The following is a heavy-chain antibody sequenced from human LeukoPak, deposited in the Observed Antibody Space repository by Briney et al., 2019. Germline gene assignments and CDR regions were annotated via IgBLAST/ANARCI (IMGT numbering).Heavy chain of an antibody. J-gene: IGHJ4*02. CDR2: ISGSGGST. V-gene: IGHV3-23*01. D-gene: IGHD6-13*01. CDR3: AKAELSHGVKELYFDY. CDR1: GFTFSSYA. Sequence: GGSLRLSCAASGFTFSSYAMSWVRQAPGKGLEWVSAISGSGGSTYYADSVKGRFTISRDNSKNTLYLQMNSLRAEDTAVYYCAKAELSHGVKELYFDYWGQGTLVTVSS.